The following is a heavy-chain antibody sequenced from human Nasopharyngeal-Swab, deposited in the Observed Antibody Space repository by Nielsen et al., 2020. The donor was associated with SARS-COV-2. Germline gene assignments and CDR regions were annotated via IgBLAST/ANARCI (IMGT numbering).Heavy chain of an antibody. CDR3: ARDRAPLTYYYYYGMDV. Sequence: ASVKVSCKASGYTFTGYYMHWVRQAPGQGLEWMGWINPNSGGTNYAQKFQDRVTMTRDTSISTAYMELSRLRSDDTAVYYCARDRAPLTYYYYYGMDVWGQGTTVTVSS. CDR2: INPNSGGT. CDR1: GYTFTGYY. J-gene: IGHJ6*02. V-gene: IGHV1-2*02.